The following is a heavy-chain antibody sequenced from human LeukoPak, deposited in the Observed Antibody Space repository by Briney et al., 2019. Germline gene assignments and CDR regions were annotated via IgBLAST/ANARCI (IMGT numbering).Heavy chain of an antibody. J-gene: IGHJ5*02. Sequence: ASVTVSCTASGYTFTGYYMHWVRQAPGQGLEWMGGIIPIFGTANYAQKFQGRVTITADESTSTAYMELSSLRSEDTAVYYCARDRSSWYVSWFDPWGQGTLVTVSS. CDR3: ARDRSSWYVSWFDP. D-gene: IGHD6-13*01. CDR1: GYTFTGYY. CDR2: IIPIFGTA. V-gene: IGHV1-69*13.